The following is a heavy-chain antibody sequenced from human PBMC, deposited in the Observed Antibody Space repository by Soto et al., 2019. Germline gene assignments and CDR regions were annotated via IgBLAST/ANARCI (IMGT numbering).Heavy chain of an antibody. V-gene: IGHV4-59*01. D-gene: IGHD3-22*01. J-gene: IGHJ5*02. CDR1: GGSISSYY. CDR2: IYYSGST. CDR3: ARDRYYDSSGYSYLSEGFDP. Sequence: ASETLSLTCTVSGGSISSYYWSWIRQPPGRGLEWIGYIYYSGSTNYNPSLKSRVTISVDTSKNQFSLKLSSVTAADTAVYYCARDRYYDSSGYSYLSEGFDPWGQGTLVTVSS.